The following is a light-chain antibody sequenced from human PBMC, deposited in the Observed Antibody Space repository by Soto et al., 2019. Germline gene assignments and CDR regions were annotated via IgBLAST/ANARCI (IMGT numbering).Light chain of an antibody. CDR2: GAS. V-gene: IGKV3-20*01. Sequence: PGERATLSCRASQNINSRYLAWYQQKPGQAPRLLIYGASSRATGIPDRFSGSGSGTDFTLTISRLEPEXFAVYXXXXXXXXXGFTFGPGTKVDIK. J-gene: IGKJ3*01. CDR1: QNINSRY. CDR3: XXXXXXXGFT.